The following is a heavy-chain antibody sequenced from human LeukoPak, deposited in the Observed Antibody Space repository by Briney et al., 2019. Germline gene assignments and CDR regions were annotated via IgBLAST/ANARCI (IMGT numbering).Heavy chain of an antibody. CDR2: ISGSGGNT. CDR1: GFTFSSYA. Sequence: GGSLRLSCAASGFTFSSYAMSWVRQAPGKGLEWVSAISGSGGNTYYADSVKGRFTISRDNSKTTVYLQMNSLRADDTAVYYCATGFRAAAGKYYFDFWGQGTLVTVSS. V-gene: IGHV3-23*01. J-gene: IGHJ4*02. CDR3: ATGFRAAAGKYYFDF. D-gene: IGHD6-13*01.